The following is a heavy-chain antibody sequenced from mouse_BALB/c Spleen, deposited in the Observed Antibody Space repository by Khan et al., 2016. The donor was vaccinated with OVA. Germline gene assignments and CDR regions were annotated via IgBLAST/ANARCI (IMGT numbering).Heavy chain of an antibody. CDR1: GYTFTSYY. Sequence: QVQLQQSGAELVKPGASVKLSCKASGYTFTSYYMYWVKQRPGQGLEWIGDINPRNGDTYFNEKFKNKATLTVDKSSSTTYMQLSSLTSEDSAVCYCTRGGYGGFASWGQGTLVTVSA. D-gene: IGHD2-2*01. CDR2: INPRNGDT. V-gene: IGHV1-53*01. J-gene: IGHJ3*01. CDR3: TRGGYGGFAS.